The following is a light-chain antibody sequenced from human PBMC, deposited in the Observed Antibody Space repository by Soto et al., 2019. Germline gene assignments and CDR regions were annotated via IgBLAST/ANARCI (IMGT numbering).Light chain of an antibody. J-gene: IGKJ2*01. CDR1: QRVSSSY. Sequence: VFTQSPGTLSLSPGERATLSCRASQRVSSSYLAWYQQKPGQAPRLLIYGASSRATGIPDRFSGSGSGTDFTLTISRLEPEDFAGYFCQRYGCSFPFNFCQGTKVDIK. V-gene: IGKV3-20*01. CDR3: QRYGCSFPFN. CDR2: GAS.